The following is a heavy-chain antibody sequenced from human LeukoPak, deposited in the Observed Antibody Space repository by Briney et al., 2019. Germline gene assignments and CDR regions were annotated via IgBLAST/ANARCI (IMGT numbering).Heavy chain of an antibody. J-gene: IGHJ4*02. CDR2: IIPILGIA. D-gene: IGHD6-13*01. CDR1: GGTFSSYA. V-gene: IGHV1-69*04. Sequence: SVKVSCKSSGGTFSSYAISWVRHAPGQGLEWMGRIIPILGIANYAQKFQGRVTLTADKSTSTAYMELSSLRSEDTAVYYCAMIAAAGTGVDYWGQGTLVTVSS. CDR3: AMIAAAGTGVDY.